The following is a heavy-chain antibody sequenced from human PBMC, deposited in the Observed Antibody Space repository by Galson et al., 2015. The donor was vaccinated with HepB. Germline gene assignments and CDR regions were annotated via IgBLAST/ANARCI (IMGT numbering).Heavy chain of an antibody. CDR2: ISHDGSDK. V-gene: IGHV3-30*18. CDR1: GFTFSSYG. Sequence: SLRLSCAASGFTFSSYGMHWVHQAPGKGLEWVAIISHDGSDKFYADSVRGRLSISRDNTANALFLVMNNLRGDDTGVYYCAKDRWTRRVALGGSDYWGQGTVVTVSS. CDR3: AKDRWTRRVALGGSDY. D-gene: IGHD6-19*01. J-gene: IGHJ4*02.